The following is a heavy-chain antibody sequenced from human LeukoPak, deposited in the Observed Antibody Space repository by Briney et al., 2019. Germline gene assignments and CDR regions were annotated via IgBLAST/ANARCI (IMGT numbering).Heavy chain of an antibody. D-gene: IGHD3-10*01. CDR1: GGSFSGYY. J-gene: IGHJ4*02. CDR3: ASRANGSGSHY. CDR2: INHSGST. Sequence: SETLSLTWAVYGGSFSGYYWSWIRQPPAKGLEWIGEINHSGSTNYNPSLKSRVTISVDTSNNQFSLKLSSVTAADTAVYYCASRANGSGSHYCGQGTLVTVSS. V-gene: IGHV4-34*01.